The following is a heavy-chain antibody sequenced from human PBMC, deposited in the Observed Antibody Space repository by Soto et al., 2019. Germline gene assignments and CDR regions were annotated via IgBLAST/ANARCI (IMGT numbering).Heavy chain of an antibody. J-gene: IGHJ4*02. CDR3: AKGGGDYTPYDY. D-gene: IGHD4-17*01. V-gene: IGHV3-23*01. CDR1: GFTFGNYA. CDR2: ISGNGRST. Sequence: EVQLLESGGGLVQPGGSLRLSCAASGFTFGNYAMSWVHQGPEKGLEWVSTISGNGRSTYDADSVKGRFTISRDNSKNTLYLQMNSLRAEDTAEYFCAKGGGDYTPYDYWGRGALVTVSS.